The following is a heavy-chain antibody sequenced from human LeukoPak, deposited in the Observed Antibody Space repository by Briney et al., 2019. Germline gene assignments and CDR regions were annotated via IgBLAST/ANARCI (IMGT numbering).Heavy chain of an antibody. Sequence: ASVEVSCKASGYTFTSYDINWVRQATGQGLEWMGWMNPNSGNTGYAQKFQGRVTMTRNTSISTAYMELSSLRSEDTAVYYCARGPHYDYVWGSYRPNWFDPWGQGTLVTVSS. CDR2: MNPNSGNT. J-gene: IGHJ5*02. CDR1: GYTFTSYD. D-gene: IGHD3-16*02. V-gene: IGHV1-8*01. CDR3: ARGPHYDYVWGSYRPNWFDP.